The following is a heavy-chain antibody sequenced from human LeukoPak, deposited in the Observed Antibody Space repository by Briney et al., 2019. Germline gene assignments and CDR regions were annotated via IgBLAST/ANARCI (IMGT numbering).Heavy chain of an antibody. CDR2: IFYSGST. D-gene: IGHD3-22*01. CDR3: AREIHYYDSSGKGTYYFDY. CDR1: GGSISSYY. V-gene: IGHV4-59*01. Sequence: SESLSLTCTVSGGSISSYYWSWIRQPPGKGLEWIGYIFYSGSTNYNPSLKSRVTVSVDTSKNQFSLKLSSVTAADTAVYYCAREIHYYDSSGKGTYYFDYWGEGTLVT. J-gene: IGHJ4*02.